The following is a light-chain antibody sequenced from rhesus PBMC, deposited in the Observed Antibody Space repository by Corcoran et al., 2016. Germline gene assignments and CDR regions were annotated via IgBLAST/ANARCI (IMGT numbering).Light chain of an antibody. Sequence: EIVMTQSPATLSLSPGERATLSCRASQSVSSSLAWYQQKPGQAPRLLIYGASSRATGIPDRFSGRGSVTEFTLTISSLEPEDFAVYYCQQYSNWPLTFGGGTKVEIK. J-gene: IGKJ4*01. CDR3: QQYSNWPLT. CDR1: QSVSSS. CDR2: GAS. V-gene: IGKV3-42*03.